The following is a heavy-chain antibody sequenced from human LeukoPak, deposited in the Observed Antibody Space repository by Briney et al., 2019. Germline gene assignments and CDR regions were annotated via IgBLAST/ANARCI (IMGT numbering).Heavy chain of an antibody. D-gene: IGHD6-13*01. V-gene: IGHV3-30*02. J-gene: IGHJ6*03. CDR1: GFTFSSYG. Sequence: GGSLRLSCAASGFTFSSYGMHWVRQAPGKGLEWVAFIRYDGSNKYYADSVKGRFTISRDNSKNTLYLQMNSLRSEDTAVYYCARSPTRIRIAAAGTDRYYYMDVWGKGTTVTVSS. CDR2: IRYDGSNK. CDR3: ARSPTRIRIAAAGTDRYYYMDV.